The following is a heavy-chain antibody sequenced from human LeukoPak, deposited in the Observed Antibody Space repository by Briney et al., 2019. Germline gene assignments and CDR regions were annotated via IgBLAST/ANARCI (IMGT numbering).Heavy chain of an antibody. V-gene: IGHV4-30-4*01. Sequence: SQTLSLTCTVSGGSISSGDYYWSWIRQPPGKGLEWIGYIYDSGSTYYNPSLKSRITISVDTSENRFSLKLSSVTATDTAVYYCARDCSGGSCYGAFDIWGQGTMVTVSS. CDR3: ARDCSGGSCYGAFDI. J-gene: IGHJ3*02. CDR2: IYDSGST. CDR1: GGSISSGDYY. D-gene: IGHD2-15*01.